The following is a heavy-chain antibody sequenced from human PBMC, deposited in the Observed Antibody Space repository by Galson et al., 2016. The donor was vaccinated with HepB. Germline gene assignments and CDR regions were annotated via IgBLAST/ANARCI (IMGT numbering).Heavy chain of an antibody. D-gene: IGHD5-18*01. J-gene: IGHJ4*02. CDR2: INPSSGGSA. CDR3: ARDNGYSYGYWDY. Sequence: SVKVSCKASGYTFINYFLHWMRQAPGQGPEWMGIINPSSGGSANFAQKFQGRVSMTSDRSTSTVYMELSSLRSEDTAVYYCARDNGYSYGYWDYWGQGTLVTVSS. V-gene: IGHV1-46*01. CDR1: GYTFINYF.